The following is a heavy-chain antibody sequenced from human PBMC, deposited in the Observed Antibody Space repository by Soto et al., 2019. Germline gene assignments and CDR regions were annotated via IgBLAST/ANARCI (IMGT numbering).Heavy chain of an antibody. CDR2: IYYSGST. Sequence: QVQLQESGPGLVKPSQTLSLTCTVSGGSISSGDYYWSWIRQPPGKGLEWIGYIYYSGSTYYNPSLKSRVTISVATSKNQFSLKLSSVTAADTAVYYCASQPIYYYGSGSYYGTFDYWGQGTLVTVSS. CDR3: ASQPIYYYGSGSYYGTFDY. J-gene: IGHJ4*02. D-gene: IGHD3-10*01. V-gene: IGHV4-30-4*01. CDR1: GGSISSGDYY.